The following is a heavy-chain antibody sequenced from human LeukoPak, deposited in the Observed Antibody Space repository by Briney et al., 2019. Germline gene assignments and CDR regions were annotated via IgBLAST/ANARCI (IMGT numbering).Heavy chain of an antibody. CDR1: GYTFTGYY. V-gene: IGHV1-2*02. CDR2: INPNSGGT. Sequence: ASVKVSCKASGYTFTGYYMHWVRQAPGQGLEWMGWINPNSGGTNYAQKFQGRVTMTRDTSISTAYMELSRLRSEDTAVYYCARGRAEGVRSPLYYGMDVWGKGTTVTVSS. CDR3: ARGRAEGVRSPLYYGMDV. J-gene: IGHJ6*04. D-gene: IGHD1-26*01.